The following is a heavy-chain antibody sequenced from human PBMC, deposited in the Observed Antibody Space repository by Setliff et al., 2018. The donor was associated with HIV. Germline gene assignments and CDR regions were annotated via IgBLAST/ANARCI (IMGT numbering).Heavy chain of an antibody. D-gene: IGHD3-22*01. Sequence: PSETLSLTYTVSGDSATNSRYYWAWIRQPPGKGLEYIGSIHYDERTYYNPSLKSRVTISLDTSKNQFSLNLTSVTAADTAVYYCASRIYYYDSNNFLREEGFDPWGQGTLVTVSS. J-gene: IGHJ5*02. CDR3: ASRIYYYDSNNFLREEGFDP. CDR1: GDSATNSRYY. CDR2: IHYDERT. V-gene: IGHV4-39*01.